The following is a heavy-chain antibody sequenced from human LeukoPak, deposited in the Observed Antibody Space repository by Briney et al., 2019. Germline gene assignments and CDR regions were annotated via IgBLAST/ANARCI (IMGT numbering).Heavy chain of an antibody. J-gene: IGHJ4*02. CDR2: IYHTGST. CDR3: ASRKLGDDY. Sequence: SETLSLTCTISGGSVSDYYWSWIRQSPGKGLEWIGYIYHTGSTSYSPSLKSRVTISADASQNRFSLKLSSVTAADTAVYYCASRKLGDDYWGQGTLVTVSS. V-gene: IGHV4-59*02. CDR1: GGSVSDYY. D-gene: IGHD7-27*01.